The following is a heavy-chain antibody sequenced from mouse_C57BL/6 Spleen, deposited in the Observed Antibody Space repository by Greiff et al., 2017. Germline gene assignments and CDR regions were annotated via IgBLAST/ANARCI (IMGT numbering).Heavy chain of an antibody. Sequence: EVQRVESGGGLVQPKGSLKLSCAASGFSFNTYAMNWVRQAPGKGLEWVARIRSKSNNYATYYADSVKDRFTISRDDSESMLYLQMNNLKTEDTAMYYCVSDGYYFFDYWGQGTTLTVSS. CDR3: VSDGYYFFDY. J-gene: IGHJ2*01. V-gene: IGHV10-1*01. CDR1: GFSFNTYA. D-gene: IGHD2-3*01. CDR2: IRSKSNNYAT.